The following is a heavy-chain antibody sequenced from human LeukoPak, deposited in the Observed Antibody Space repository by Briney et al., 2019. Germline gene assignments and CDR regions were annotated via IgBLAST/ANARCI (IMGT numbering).Heavy chain of an antibody. V-gene: IGHV3-30*18. CDR3: AKGEGGDSGWYGDY. J-gene: IGHJ4*02. CDR1: GFTFSNYA. D-gene: IGHD6-19*01. Sequence: GGSLRLTCAASGFTFSNYAMHWVRQAPGKGLEWVAVISYDGTDKYYADSVKGRFTISRDNSKNTLFLQMNSLRAEDTAMYYCAKGEGGDSGWYGDYWGQGTLVTVSS. CDR2: ISYDGTDK.